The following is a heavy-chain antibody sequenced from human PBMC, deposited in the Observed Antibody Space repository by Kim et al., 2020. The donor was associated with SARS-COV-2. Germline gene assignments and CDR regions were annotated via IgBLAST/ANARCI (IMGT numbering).Heavy chain of an antibody. D-gene: IGHD6-6*01. Sequence: GGSLRLSCAPSGFTFSSFGMSWVRQAPGKGLEWVSAIRNSGDNTYHADSVKGRFTTSRDNSKNTLYLQMNSLRAEDTATYYCARRGREYYIDVWGKGTPVTVSS. CDR1: GFTFSSFG. CDR3: ARRGREYYIDV. J-gene: IGHJ6*03. V-gene: IGHV3-23*01. CDR2: IRNSGDNT.